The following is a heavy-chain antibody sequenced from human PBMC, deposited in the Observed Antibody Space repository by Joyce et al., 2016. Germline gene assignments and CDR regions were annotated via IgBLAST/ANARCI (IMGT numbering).Heavy chain of an antibody. CDR3: AGGILTGYFDY. V-gene: IGHV3-30*03. J-gene: IGHJ4*02. CDR1: GFTFSNYG. Sequence: QGQLVVSGGGVVQPGRSLRLSCAASGFTFSNYGMHWVRQAPGKGLEWVAVISYDGSNKHDGDSVKGRFTISRDNSKNTLYLQMNSLRAEDTAVYYCAGGILTGYFDYWGQGTLVTVSS. D-gene: IGHD3-9*01. CDR2: ISYDGSNK.